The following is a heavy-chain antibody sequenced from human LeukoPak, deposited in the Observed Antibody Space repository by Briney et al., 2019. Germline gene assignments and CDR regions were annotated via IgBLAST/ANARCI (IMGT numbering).Heavy chain of an antibody. CDR2: IYYSGST. D-gene: IGHD3-10*01. Sequence: SETLSLTCTVSGGSISSYYWSWIRQPPGKGLEWIGYIYYSGSTNYNPSLKSQVTISVDTSKNQFSLKLSSVTAADTAVYYCARGLAYYGSGRGWFDPWGQGTLVTVSS. V-gene: IGHV4-59*01. CDR1: GGSISSYY. J-gene: IGHJ5*02. CDR3: ARGLAYYGSGRGWFDP.